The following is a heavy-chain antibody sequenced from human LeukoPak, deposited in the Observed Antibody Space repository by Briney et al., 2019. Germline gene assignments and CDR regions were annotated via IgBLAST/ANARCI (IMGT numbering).Heavy chain of an antibody. CDR3: ARAGRAAAGFGIDY. Sequence: SETLSLTCSVSGGSISSFFWSWIRQPPGKGLEWIGYIFYSGSTNYNPSLKSRVTMSVDTSKNQFSLKLSSVTAADTAVYYCARAGRAAAGFGIDYWGQGTLVTVSS. CDR1: GGSISSFF. V-gene: IGHV4-59*01. D-gene: IGHD6-13*01. J-gene: IGHJ4*02. CDR2: IFYSGST.